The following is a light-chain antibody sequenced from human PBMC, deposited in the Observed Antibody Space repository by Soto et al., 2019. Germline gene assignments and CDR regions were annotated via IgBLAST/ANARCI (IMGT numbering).Light chain of an antibody. CDR3: CSFAGSYYV. CDR2: EVN. V-gene: IGLV2-11*01. CDR1: SRDIEAYDY. Sequence: QSVLTQPRSVSGSPGQSVAISCTGTSRDIEAYDYVSWYQQHPGKAPKLIISEVNKRPSGVSYRFSGSKSGNTASLTISGLQGEDEADYYCCSFAGSYYVFGTGNKLTVL. J-gene: IGLJ1*01.